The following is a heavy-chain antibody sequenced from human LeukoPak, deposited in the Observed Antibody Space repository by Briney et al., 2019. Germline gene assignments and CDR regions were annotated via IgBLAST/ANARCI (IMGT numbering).Heavy chain of an antibody. CDR3: ATWAFYHNLDV. J-gene: IGHJ6*02. CDR2: IKADGSGT. Sequence: GGSLRLSCAASGFTIGPYAMYWVRQGPGRGLEWVSVIKADGSGTFYADSVRGRFTTSRDNSKNSLYLQMNSLTSEDTALYYCATWAFYHNLDVWGQGATVIVSS. CDR1: GFTIGPYA. D-gene: IGHD2/OR15-2a*01. V-gene: IGHV3-43*02.